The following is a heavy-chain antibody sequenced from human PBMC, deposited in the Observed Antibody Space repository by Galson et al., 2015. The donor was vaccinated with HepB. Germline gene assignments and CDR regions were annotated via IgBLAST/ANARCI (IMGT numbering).Heavy chain of an antibody. CDR1: GVTFSSYG. V-gene: IGHV1-69*13. Sequence: SVKVSCKASGVTFSSYGISWLRQAPGQGLEWMGGIIPLFGSANYAQKLQGRVTITADESTSTTYMELNSLKSEDTALYYCARQYDSSGYYAYWGQGTLVTVSS. CDR2: IIPLFGSA. CDR3: ARQYDSSGYYAY. J-gene: IGHJ4*01. D-gene: IGHD3-22*01.